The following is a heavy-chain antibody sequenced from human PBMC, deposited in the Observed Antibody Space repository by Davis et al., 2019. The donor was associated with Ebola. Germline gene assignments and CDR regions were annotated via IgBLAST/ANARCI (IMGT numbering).Heavy chain of an antibody. CDR1: GFKFSGFA. CDR3: ARNGHVPNWYYFDS. CDR2: IGGDGGDR. D-gene: IGHD1-1*01. J-gene: IGHJ4*02. V-gene: IGHV3-23*01. Sequence: PGGSLRLSCVTSGFKFSGFAMSWVRQAPGKGLEWLTYIGGDGGDRNYVDSVRSRFRISRDNSGNTLYLEMNDLRAEDTSIYYCARNGHVPNWYYFDSWGQGTLVDASS.